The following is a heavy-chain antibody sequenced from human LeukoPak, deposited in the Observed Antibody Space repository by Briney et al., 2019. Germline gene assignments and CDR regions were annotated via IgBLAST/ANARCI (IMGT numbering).Heavy chain of an antibody. D-gene: IGHD3-9*01. J-gene: IGHJ6*02. CDR2: IWYDGSNK. V-gene: IGHV3-33*01. CDR3: ARDQTYDILTGRYYYYYGMDV. CDR1: GFTFSSYG. Sequence: GRSLRLSCAAFGFTFSSYGMHWVRQAPGKGLEWVAVIWYDGSNKYYADSVKGRFTISRDNSKNTLYLQMNSLRAEDTAVYYCARDQTYDILTGRYYYYYGMDVWGQGTTVTVSS.